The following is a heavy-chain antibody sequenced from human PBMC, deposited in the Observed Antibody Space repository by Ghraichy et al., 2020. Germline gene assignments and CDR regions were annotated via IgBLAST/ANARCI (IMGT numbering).Heavy chain of an antibody. Sequence: GALRLSCAASGFTFSSYWMSWVRQAPGKGLEWVANIKQDGSEKYYVDSVKGRFTISRDNAKNSLYLQVNSLRAEDTAVYYCARDRILYSSSLDYWGQGTLVTVSS. CDR1: GFTFSSYW. CDR3: ARDRILYSSSLDY. D-gene: IGHD6-13*01. J-gene: IGHJ4*02. V-gene: IGHV3-7*01. CDR2: IKQDGSEK.